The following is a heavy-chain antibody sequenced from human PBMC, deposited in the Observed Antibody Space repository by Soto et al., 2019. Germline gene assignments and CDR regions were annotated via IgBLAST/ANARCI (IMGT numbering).Heavy chain of an antibody. CDR3: ARDWHSSGWYRLDY. CDR2: IWDDGSNK. Sequence: QVQLLESGGGVVQPGRSLRLSCAASGFTFSSYGMHWVRQAPGKGLEWVAVIWDDGSNKYYADSVKGRFTISRDNSKNTLYLQMNSLRTEDTAVYYCARDWHSSGWYRLDYWGQGTLVTVSS. V-gene: IGHV3-33*01. J-gene: IGHJ4*02. CDR1: GFTFSSYG. D-gene: IGHD6-19*01.